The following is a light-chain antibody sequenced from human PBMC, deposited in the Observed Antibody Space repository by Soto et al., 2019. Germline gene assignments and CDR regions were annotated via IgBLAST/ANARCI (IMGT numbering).Light chain of an antibody. V-gene: IGLV2-14*01. CDR1: SSDVGGYNY. CDR3: SSYTSSSTPYV. CDR2: DVT. Sequence: QSVLTQPASVSGSPGQSITISCTGTSSDVGGYNYVSWYQQHPVKAPKLMIYDVTNRPSGVSDRFSGSKSGNTASLTISGLQAEYEADYYCSSYTSSSTPYVSGTGTKVTV. J-gene: IGLJ1*01.